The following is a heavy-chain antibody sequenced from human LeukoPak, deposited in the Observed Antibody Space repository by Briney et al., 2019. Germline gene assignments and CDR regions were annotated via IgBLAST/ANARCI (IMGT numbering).Heavy chain of an antibody. D-gene: IGHD6-13*01. V-gene: IGHV4-59*01. CDR3: ALYRSSRDYYYYYMDV. Sequence: SETLSLTCTVSGGSISTYYWSWIRQPPGKGLEWIGFIYYGGNTNYNSSLESRVTISVDTSKNQFSLRLRSVTAADTAVYYCALYRSSRDYYYYYMDVWGKGTTVTVSS. CDR2: IYYGGNT. J-gene: IGHJ6*03. CDR1: GGSISTYY.